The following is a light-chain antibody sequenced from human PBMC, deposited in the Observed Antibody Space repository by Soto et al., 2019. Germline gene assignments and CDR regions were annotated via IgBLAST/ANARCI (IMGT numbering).Light chain of an antibody. Sequence: DIQMTESPSSVSASVGDRFTITCRASQDISGWLAWYQQKPGRAPKLLIYAASSLQSGVPTRFAGNGSGTSFTLTITSLQPEDFATYYCLQADTFPSTFGQGTRLEI. V-gene: IGKV1-12*01. J-gene: IGKJ5*01. CDR2: AAS. CDR3: LQADTFPST. CDR1: QDISGW.